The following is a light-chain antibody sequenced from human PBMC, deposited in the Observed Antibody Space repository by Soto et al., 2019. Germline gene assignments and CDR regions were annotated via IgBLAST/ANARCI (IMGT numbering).Light chain of an antibody. CDR1: QSVSSK. J-gene: IGKJ4*01. CDR3: QQRSNWPLT. V-gene: IGKV3-11*01. CDR2: SAS. Sequence: EIVMTQSPATLSLSPGQRATLSCRASQSVSSKLAWYQQRPGQAPRLLIYSASTRATGIPARFSGSGSGKDFTLTISSLEPEDFAVYYCQQRSNWPLTFGGGNKVDIK.